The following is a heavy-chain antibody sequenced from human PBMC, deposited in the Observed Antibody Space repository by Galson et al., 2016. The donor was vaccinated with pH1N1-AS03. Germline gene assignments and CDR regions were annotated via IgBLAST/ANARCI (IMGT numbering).Heavy chain of an antibody. D-gene: IGHD1-26*01. V-gene: IGHV1-3*01. CDR1: GYTFISYV. J-gene: IGHJ6*02. CDR3: ARGRGSYGMDV. Sequence: GYTFISYVMLWVRQAPGQRLEWMGWINAGNGNTTYSQSFQGRVTITRDTSASKAYMELSSLRSEDTAVYYCARGRGSYGMDVWGQGTTVTVSS. CDR2: INAGNGNT.